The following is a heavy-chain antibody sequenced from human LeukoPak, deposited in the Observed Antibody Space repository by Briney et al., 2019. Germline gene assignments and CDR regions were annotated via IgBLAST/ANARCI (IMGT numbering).Heavy chain of an antibody. CDR2: INWNGGST. CDR3: ARGDYYDSSGYFAFDY. Sequence: GGSLRLSXAASGFTFDDYGMSWVRQAPGKGLEWVSGINWNGGSTGYVDSVKGRFTISRDNAKNSLYLQMNSLRAEDTALYYCARGDYYDSSGYFAFDYWGQGTLVTVSS. D-gene: IGHD3-22*01. J-gene: IGHJ4*02. CDR1: GFTFDDYG. V-gene: IGHV3-20*04.